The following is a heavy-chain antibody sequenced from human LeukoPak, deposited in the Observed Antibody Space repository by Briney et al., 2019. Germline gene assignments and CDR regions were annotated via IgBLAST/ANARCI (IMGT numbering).Heavy chain of an antibody. CDR3: ARGPLWSGYYKDSYYYYGMDV. J-gene: IGHJ6*02. D-gene: IGHD3-3*01. CDR2: INHSGST. Sequence: SETLSLTCAVYGGSFSGYYWSWIRQPPGKGLEWIGEINHSGSTNYNPSLKSRVTISVDTSKNQFSLKLSSVTAADTAVYYCARGPLWSGYYKDSYYYYGMDVWGQGTTVTVSS. V-gene: IGHV4-34*01. CDR1: GGSFSGYY.